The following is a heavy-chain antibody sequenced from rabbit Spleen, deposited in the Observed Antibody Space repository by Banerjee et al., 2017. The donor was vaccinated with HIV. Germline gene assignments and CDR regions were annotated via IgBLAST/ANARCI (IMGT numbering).Heavy chain of an antibody. V-gene: IGHV1S7*01. D-gene: IGHD1-1*01. CDR3: VRGASSSGYYSL. CDR1: GIDFTKYY. J-gene: IGHJ4*01. CDR2: IYAAKGST. Sequence: QLTETGGGLVQPGGSLTLSCKASGIDFTKYYITWVRQAPGKGLEWIGIIYAAKGSTDYASWVNGRFTISSDNAQSTVDLQLNSLTAADTATYFCVRGASSSGYYSLWGPGTLVTVS.